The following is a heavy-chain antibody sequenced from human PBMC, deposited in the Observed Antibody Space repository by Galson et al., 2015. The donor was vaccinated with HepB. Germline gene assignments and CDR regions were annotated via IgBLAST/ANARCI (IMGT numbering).Heavy chain of an antibody. Sequence: QSGAEVKKPGESLKISCKGSGYSFNTYWIGWVRQMPGKGLEWLGIIYPSDSDTTYSPSFQGQVTISADKSSSTAYLQWSSLKASDTAMYYCARAYSYTSGWFAYWGQGTPVTVSS. CDR1: GYSFNTYW. J-gene: IGHJ5*01. V-gene: IGHV5-51*01. CDR3: ARAYSYTSGWFAY. CDR2: IYPSDSDT. D-gene: IGHD3-22*01.